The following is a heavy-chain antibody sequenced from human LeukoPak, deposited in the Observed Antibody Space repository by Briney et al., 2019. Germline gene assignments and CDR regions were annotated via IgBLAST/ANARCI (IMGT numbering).Heavy chain of an antibody. CDR2: IIPIFGTA. CDR1: GGTFSSYA. V-gene: IGHV1-69*06. CDR3: ARDRPLYSGITMVRGEGGAFDI. Sequence: SVKVSCKASGGTFSSYAISWVRQAPGQGLEWMGGIIPIFGTANYAQKFQGRVTITADKSTSTAYMELSSLRSEDTAVYYCARDRPLYSGITMVRGEGGAFDIWGQGTMVTVSS. D-gene: IGHD3-10*01. J-gene: IGHJ3*02.